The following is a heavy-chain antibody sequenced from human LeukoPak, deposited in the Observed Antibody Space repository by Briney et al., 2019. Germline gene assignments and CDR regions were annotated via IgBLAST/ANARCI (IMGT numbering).Heavy chain of an antibody. CDR2: ISYVGSNK. V-gene: IGHV3-30*18. CDR1: GFTFSSYD. D-gene: IGHD2-2*01. Sequence: GVLRLSCAASGFTFSSYDMHWVRQAPGKGLGWVAVISYVGSNKYFAHSVKGRFTISRDNSKNTLYLQMNSLRAEDTAVYYCAKSSTPWQWGQGTLVTVSS. J-gene: IGHJ4*02. CDR3: AKSSTPWQ.